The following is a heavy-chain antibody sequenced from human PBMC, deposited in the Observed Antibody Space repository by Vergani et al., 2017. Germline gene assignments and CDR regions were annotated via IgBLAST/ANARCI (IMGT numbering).Heavy chain of an antibody. Sequence: QVQLVQSGAEVKKPGASVKVSCKASGYTFTSYYMHWVRRAPGQGLEWMGIINPSGGSTSYAQKFQGRVTMTRDTSTSTVYMELSSLRSEDTAVYYWAGESTMGRGVPNVWGQGTTVTVSS. CDR3: AGESTMGRGVPNV. V-gene: IGHV1-46*01. D-gene: IGHD3-10*01. CDR1: GYTFTSYY. J-gene: IGHJ6*02. CDR2: INPSGGST.